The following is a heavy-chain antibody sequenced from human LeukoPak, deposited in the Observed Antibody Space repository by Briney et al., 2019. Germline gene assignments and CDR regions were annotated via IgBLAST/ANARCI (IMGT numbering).Heavy chain of an antibody. CDR2: ISYDGSNK. V-gene: IGHV3-30*04. Sequence: GGSLRLSCAASGFTFSSYAMHWVRQAPGKGLEWVAVISYDGSNKYYADSVKGRITISRDNSKNTLYLQMNSLRAEDTAVYYCARDEYAYWGQGTLVTVSS. D-gene: IGHD2-8*01. CDR1: GFTFSSYA. J-gene: IGHJ4*02. CDR3: ARDEYAY.